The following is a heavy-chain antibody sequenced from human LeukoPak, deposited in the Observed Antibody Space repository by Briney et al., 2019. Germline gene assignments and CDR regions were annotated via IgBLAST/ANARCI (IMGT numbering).Heavy chain of an antibody. CDR2: ISSSGST. J-gene: IGHJ3*02. CDR1: GDSISSGDYY. D-gene: IGHD3-22*01. CDR3: ARGPYSYDSSGAFDI. Sequence: PSETLSLTCTVSGDSISSGDYYWSWIRQPAGKGLEWIGRISSSGSTNYNPSLKSRVAISVDTSKNQFSLKLSSVTAADTAVYFCARGPYSYDSSGAFDIWGQGTMVTVSS. V-gene: IGHV4-61*02.